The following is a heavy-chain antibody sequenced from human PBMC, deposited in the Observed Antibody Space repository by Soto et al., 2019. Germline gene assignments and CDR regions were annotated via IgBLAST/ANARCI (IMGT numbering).Heavy chain of an antibody. J-gene: IGHJ6*02. CDR3: ARVSYDFWSGYSLPYYYGMDV. V-gene: IGHV3-7*01. CDR1: GFTFSSYW. CDR2: IKQDGSEK. D-gene: IGHD3-3*01. Sequence: PGGSLRLSCAASGFTFSSYWMSWVRQAPGKGLEWVANIKQDGSEKYYVDSVKGRFTISRDNAKNSLYLQMNSLRAKDTAVYYCARVSYDFWSGYSLPYYYGMDVWGQGTTVTVSS.